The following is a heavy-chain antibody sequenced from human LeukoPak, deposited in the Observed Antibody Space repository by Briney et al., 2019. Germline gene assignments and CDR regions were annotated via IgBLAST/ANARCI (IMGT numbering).Heavy chain of an antibody. J-gene: IGHJ4*02. Sequence: ASVKVSCKVSGYTLTELSMHWVRQAPGKGLEWMGGFDPEDGETIYAQKFQGRVTMTEDTSTDTAYMELSSLRAEDTAVYYCARDPSFHNYYDSSGYGDYWGQGTLVTVSS. CDR2: FDPEDGET. CDR1: GYTLTELS. CDR3: ARDPSFHNYYDSSGYGDY. D-gene: IGHD3-22*01. V-gene: IGHV1-24*01.